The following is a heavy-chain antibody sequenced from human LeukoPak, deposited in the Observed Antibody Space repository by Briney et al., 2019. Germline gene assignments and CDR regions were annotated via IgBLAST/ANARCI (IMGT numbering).Heavy chain of an antibody. CDR2: IIPILGIA. Sequence: EASVKVSCKASGGTFSSYAISWVRQAPGQGLEWMGRIIPILGIANYAQKFQGRVTITADKSTSTAYMELSSLRSEDTAVYYCARDRGYCSGGSCYGNWFDPWGQGTLVTVSS. CDR3: ARDRGYCSGGSCYGNWFDP. V-gene: IGHV1-69*04. J-gene: IGHJ5*02. CDR1: GGTFSSYA. D-gene: IGHD2-15*01.